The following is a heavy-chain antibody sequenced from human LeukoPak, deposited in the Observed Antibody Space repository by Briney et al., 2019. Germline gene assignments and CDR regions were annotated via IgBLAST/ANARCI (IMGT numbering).Heavy chain of an antibody. CDR3: AREFPPVVKYKFDY. Sequence: GGSLRLSCAASGFTFSSFGTDWVRQAPGKGLEWVAVIWYDGSEKYYADTAKGRFTISRDNTKNTLHLQMNSLRPEDTAVYYCAREFPPVVKYKFDYWGQGTLVPV. CDR1: GFTFSSFG. D-gene: IGHD1-1*01. J-gene: IGHJ4*02. CDR2: IWYDGSEK. V-gene: IGHV3-33*01.